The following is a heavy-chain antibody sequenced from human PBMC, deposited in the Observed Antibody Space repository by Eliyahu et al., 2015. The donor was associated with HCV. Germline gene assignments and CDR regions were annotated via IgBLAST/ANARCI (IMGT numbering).Heavy chain of an antibody. CDR1: GFTXGXXA. J-gene: IGHJ4*02. Sequence: EVQLVESGGGLVKPGRSLRLSCTASGFTXGXXALSXFRQAPGKGVEWVGFIRSKAYGGTTEYAASVKGRFTISRDDSKSIAYLQMNSLKTEDTAVYYCTEIGILTGYRSYYFDYWVQGTLVTVSS. V-gene: IGHV3-49*05. CDR3: TEIGILTGYRSYYFDY. CDR2: IRSKAYGGTT. D-gene: IGHD3-9*01.